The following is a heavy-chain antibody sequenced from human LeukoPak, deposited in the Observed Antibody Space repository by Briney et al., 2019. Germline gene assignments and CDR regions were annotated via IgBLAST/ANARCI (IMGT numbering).Heavy chain of an antibody. Sequence: PGGSLRLSCAASGFTFSSYWMSWVRQAPGKGLEWVAHIKQDGSEKYYVDSVKGRFTISRDKAKNSLYMQMKSLRDEDTAVYYCARARRYLGYCSGGSCYGYFDYWGQGTLVTVSS. CDR3: ARARRYLGYCSGGSCYGYFDY. CDR2: IKQDGSEK. CDR1: GFTFSSYW. D-gene: IGHD2-15*01. J-gene: IGHJ4*02. V-gene: IGHV3-7*01.